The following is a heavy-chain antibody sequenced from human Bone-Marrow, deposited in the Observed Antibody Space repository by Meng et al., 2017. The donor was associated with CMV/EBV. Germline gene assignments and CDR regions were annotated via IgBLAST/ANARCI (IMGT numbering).Heavy chain of an antibody. Sequence: SETLSLTCTVPGDSITIFYWNWIRQPPGKGLEWIGNVFHTGSTNYNPSHKNRVTISMDTSKNQSSLKLNSLSAADTAVYFCARGRSCLNGVCYEDHNYFGPWGQGTLVTVSS. J-gene: IGHJ5*02. D-gene: IGHD2-8*01. V-gene: IGHV4-59*01. CDR3: ARGRSCLNGVCYEDHNYFGP. CDR1: GDSITIFY. CDR2: VFHTGST.